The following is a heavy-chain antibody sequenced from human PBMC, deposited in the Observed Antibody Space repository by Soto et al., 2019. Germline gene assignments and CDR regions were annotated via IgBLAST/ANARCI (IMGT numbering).Heavy chain of an antibody. Sequence: SETLSLTCTVSGGSISSGDYYWSWIRQPPGKGLEWIGYIYYSGSTYYNPSLKSRVTISVDRSKNQFSLKVRSVTAADTAVYYCARATYGDYVGYFDPWGQGIQVTVSS. CDR1: GGSISSGDYY. CDR2: IYYSGST. J-gene: IGHJ5*02. V-gene: IGHV4-30-4*01. D-gene: IGHD4-17*01. CDR3: ARATYGDYVGYFDP.